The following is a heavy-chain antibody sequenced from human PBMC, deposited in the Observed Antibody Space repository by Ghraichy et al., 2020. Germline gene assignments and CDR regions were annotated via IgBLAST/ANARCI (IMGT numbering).Heavy chain of an antibody. V-gene: IGHV3-30*18. CDR2: ISYDGSNK. Sequence: GGSLRLSCAASGFTFSSYGMHWVRQAPGKGLEWVAVISYDGSNKYYADSVKGRFTISRDNSKNTLYLQMNSLRAEDTAVYYCAKASLGRGVIIPHLLNVPDYWGQGTLVTVSS. J-gene: IGHJ4*02. CDR1: GFTFSSYG. CDR3: AKASLGRGVIIPHLLNVPDY. D-gene: IGHD3-10*01.